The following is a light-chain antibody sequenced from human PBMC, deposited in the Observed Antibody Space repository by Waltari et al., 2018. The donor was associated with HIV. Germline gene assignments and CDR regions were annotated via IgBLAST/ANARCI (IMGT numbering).Light chain of an antibody. V-gene: IGLV1-40*01. CDR1: SSTIGAGYD. CDR2: GNS. J-gene: IGLJ2*01. CDR3: QSYDRSLSASVV. Sequence: QSVLTQPPSVSGAPGQRVTISCTGSSSTIGAGYDVHWYQQLPGTAPKLLIYGNSNRPSGVPDRFSGSKSGTSASLAITGLQAEDEADYFCQSYDRSLSASVVFGGGTKLTVL.